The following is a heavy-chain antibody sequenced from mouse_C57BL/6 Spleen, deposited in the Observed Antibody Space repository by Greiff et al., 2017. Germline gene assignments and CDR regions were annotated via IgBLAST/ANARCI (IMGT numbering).Heavy chain of an antibody. V-gene: IGHV1-78*01. CDR1: GYTFTDHT. J-gene: IGHJ1*03. D-gene: IGHD1-1*01. CDR3: ARSLFITTVVAPNVYFDV. Sequence: VQLQQSDAELVKPGASVKISCKVSGYTFTDHTIHWMKQRPEQGLEWIGYIYPRDGSTKYNEKFKGKATLTADKSSSTAYMQLNSLTSEDSAVYFCARSLFITTVVAPNVYFDVWGTGTTVTVSS. CDR2: IYPRDGST.